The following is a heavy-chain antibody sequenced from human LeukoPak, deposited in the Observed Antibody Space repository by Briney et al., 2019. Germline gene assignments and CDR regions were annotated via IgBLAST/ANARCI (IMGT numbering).Heavy chain of an antibody. J-gene: IGHJ5*02. CDR3: ARDPGYRSPLDP. CDR2: MYYSGSP. D-gene: IGHD1-1*01. CDR1: GGSISSGSYY. V-gene: IGHV4-39*01. Sequence: SETLSLTCTVSGGSISSGSYYWGSVRQPPGKGLEWIGTMYYSGSPYYNPSLKIRVTISVDMSKNQFSLKLSSVTAADTAVYYCARDPGYRSPLDPWGQGTLVTVSS.